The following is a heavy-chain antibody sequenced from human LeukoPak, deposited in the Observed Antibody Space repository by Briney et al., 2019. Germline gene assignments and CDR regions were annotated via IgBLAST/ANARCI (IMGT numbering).Heavy chain of an antibody. CDR2: IGTAGDT. V-gene: IGHV3-13*01. CDR3: ARDHDSVSGYDLPYYFDY. J-gene: IGHJ4*02. D-gene: IGHD5-12*01. Sequence: KAGGSLRLSCAASGFTFSSYDMHWVRQATGKGLEWVSAIGTAGDTYYPGSVKGRFTISRDNSKNTLYLQMNSLRAEDTAVYYCARDHDSVSGYDLPYYFDYWGQGTLVTVSS. CDR1: GFTFSSYD.